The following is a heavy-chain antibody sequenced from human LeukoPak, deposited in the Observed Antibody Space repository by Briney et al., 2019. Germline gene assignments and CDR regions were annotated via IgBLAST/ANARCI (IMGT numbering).Heavy chain of an antibody. CDR1: GFTFSVYY. CDR2: IDSSGDVI. D-gene: IGHD6-13*01. CDR3: AKGTHSSSWHWFDS. Sequence: GGSLSLSCAASGFTFSVYYMTWIRQAPGEGLEWLSYIDSSGDVIYDADSVKGQFTISRANAKNSVFLQMNSLRAEDTAVYYCAKGTHSSSWHWFDSWGQGTLVTVSS. V-gene: IGHV3-11*01. J-gene: IGHJ5*01.